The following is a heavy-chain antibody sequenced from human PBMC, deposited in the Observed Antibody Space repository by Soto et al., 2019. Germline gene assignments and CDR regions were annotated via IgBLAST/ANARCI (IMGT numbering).Heavy chain of an antibody. Sequence: GGSPRLSCAASGFTFSKYSMSWVRQAPGKGLEWVSSISSSGSYIYYVDSVKGRFTISRDNAKNSLYLQMNSLRAEDTAVYYCANDLVRGVPFWGQGTPVTVS. CDR3: ANDLVRGVPF. V-gene: IGHV3-21*01. J-gene: IGHJ4*02. CDR1: GFTFSKYS. CDR2: ISSSGSYI. D-gene: IGHD3-10*01.